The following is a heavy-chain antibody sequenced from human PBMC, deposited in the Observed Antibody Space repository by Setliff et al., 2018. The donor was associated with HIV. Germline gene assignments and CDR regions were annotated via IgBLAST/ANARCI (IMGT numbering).Heavy chain of an antibody. CDR3: ARHEGGAVAGTWYYFDY. CDR1: GYSISSGNY. V-gene: IGHV4-38-2*01. J-gene: IGHJ4*01. D-gene: IGHD6-19*01. CDR2: NYHTGST. Sequence: SETLSLTCVVSGYSISSGNYWGWIRQPPGKGLEWIGNNYHTGSTNCNPSLKSRVTMSVDTSRNHFSLKLTSVTAAYTALYYCARHEGGAVAGTWYYFDYWGHGTLVTVSS.